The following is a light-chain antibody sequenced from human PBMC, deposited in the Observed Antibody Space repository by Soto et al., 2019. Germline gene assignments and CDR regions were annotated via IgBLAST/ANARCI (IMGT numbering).Light chain of an antibody. CDR1: QTSSSY. CDR2: AAS. CDR3: HGSDSPLCT. V-gene: IGKV1-39*01. Sequence: DIQMTQSPSSLSASVGDIVTITCRASQTSSSYLYWYPQKPVTAPKLLIYAASILQSGVPSRFSGSGPGTYFTLPFSSLQPEDFATYYCHGSDSPLCTFGQGTKLDIK. J-gene: IGKJ2*02.